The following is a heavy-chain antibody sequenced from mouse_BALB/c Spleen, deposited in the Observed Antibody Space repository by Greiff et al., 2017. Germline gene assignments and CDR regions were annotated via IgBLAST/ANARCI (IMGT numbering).Heavy chain of an antibody. Sequence: VQLKESGAELVRPGVSVKISCKGSGYTFTDYAMHWVKQSHAKSLEWIGVISTYYGDASYNQKFKGKATMTVDKSSSTAYMELARLTSEDSAIYYCARGDYDPAWFAYWGQGTLVTVSA. J-gene: IGHJ3*01. CDR1: GYTFTDYA. V-gene: IGHV1S137*01. CDR3: ARGDYDPAWFAY. CDR2: ISTYYGDA. D-gene: IGHD2-4*01.